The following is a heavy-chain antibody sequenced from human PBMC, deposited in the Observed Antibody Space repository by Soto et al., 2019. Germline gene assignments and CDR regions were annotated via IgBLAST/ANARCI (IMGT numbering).Heavy chain of an antibody. J-gene: IGHJ4*02. Sequence: VASVKVSCKASGYTFTDYFIHWVRQAPGQGLEWMGWINPDNGGTVYAQKFQGRITMARDTPVSTVYMELSGLRSGDTAVYYCTRSTQYSASLEFDFWGQGTLVTVSS. V-gene: IGHV1-2*02. CDR2: INPDNGGT. D-gene: IGHD5-12*01. CDR3: TRSTQYSASLEFDF. CDR1: GYTFTDYF.